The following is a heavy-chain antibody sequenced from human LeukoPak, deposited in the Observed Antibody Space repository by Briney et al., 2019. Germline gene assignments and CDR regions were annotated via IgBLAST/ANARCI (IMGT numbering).Heavy chain of an antibody. Sequence: SETLSLTCAVYGGSFSGYYWSWIRQPPGKGLEWIGEINHSGSTNYNPSLKSRVTISVDTSKNQFSLKLSSVTAADTAVYYCARTKGRGYSYGNYYYYYMDVWGKGTTVTVSS. J-gene: IGHJ6*03. V-gene: IGHV4-34*01. CDR1: GGSFSGYY. CDR3: ARTKGRGYSYGNYYYYYMDV. CDR2: INHSGST. D-gene: IGHD5-18*01.